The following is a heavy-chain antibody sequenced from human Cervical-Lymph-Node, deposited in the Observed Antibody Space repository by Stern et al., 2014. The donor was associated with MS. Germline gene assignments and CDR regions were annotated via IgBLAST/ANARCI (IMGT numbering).Heavy chain of an antibody. V-gene: IGHV3-48*02. CDR3: ATVWM. D-gene: IGHD1-1*01. CDR2: ISSSSSII. J-gene: IGHJ4*02. Sequence: QLVQSGGGLVQPGGSLRLSCVASGFSFSSYTINWVRQAPGRGLEWVSYISSSSSIISYADSVKGRFTISRDNAKNLLFLQMNSLRDEDTAVYFCATVWMWGQGSLVTVSS. CDR1: GFSFSSYT.